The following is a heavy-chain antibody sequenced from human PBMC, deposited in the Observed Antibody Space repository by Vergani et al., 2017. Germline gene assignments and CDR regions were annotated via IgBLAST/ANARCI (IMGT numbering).Heavy chain of an antibody. CDR2: INHSGST. D-gene: IGHD5-18*01. CDR1: GGSFSGYY. Sequence: QVQLQQWGAGLLKPSETLSLTCAVYGGSFSGYYWSWIRQPPGKGLEWIGEINHSGSTNYNPSLKSRVTISVDTSKNQFSLKLSSVIAADTAVYYCAREGVDTAMLDSPWGQGTLVTVSS. J-gene: IGHJ5*02. V-gene: IGHV4-34*01. CDR3: AREGVDTAMLDSP.